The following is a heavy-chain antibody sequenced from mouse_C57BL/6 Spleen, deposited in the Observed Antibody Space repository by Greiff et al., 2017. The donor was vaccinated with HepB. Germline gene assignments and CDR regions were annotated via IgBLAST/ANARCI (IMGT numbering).Heavy chain of an antibody. V-gene: IGHV1-5*01. D-gene: IGHD2-4*01. CDR3: TRGDYDDYYAMDY. Sequence: EVQLQQSGTVLARPGASVKMSCKTSGYTFTSYWMHWVKQRPGQGLEWIGAIYPGNSDTSYNQKFKGKAKLTAVTSASTAYMELSSLTNEDSAVYYCTRGDYDDYYAMDYWGQGTSVTVSS. J-gene: IGHJ4*01. CDR1: GYTFTSYW. CDR2: IYPGNSDT.